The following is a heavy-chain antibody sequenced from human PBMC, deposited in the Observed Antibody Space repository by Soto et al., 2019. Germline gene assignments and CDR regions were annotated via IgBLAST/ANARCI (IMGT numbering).Heavy chain of an antibody. CDR1: GYSFTSYW. V-gene: IGHV5-51*01. CDR2: IYPGDSDT. D-gene: IGHD3-22*01. J-gene: IGHJ5*02. CDR3: ARHVGYDSSSILWFGP. Sequence: GQSLKISCQGSGYSFTSYWHGWAPQMPAKGLEWMGIIYPGDSDTRYSRSFQGQVTISADKSISTAYLQWSSLKATDTAMYYCARHVGYDSSSILWFGPWGQGTLVTVSS.